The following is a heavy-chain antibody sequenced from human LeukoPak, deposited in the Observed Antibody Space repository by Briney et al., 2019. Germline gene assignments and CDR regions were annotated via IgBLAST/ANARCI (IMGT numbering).Heavy chain of an antibody. J-gene: IGHJ4*02. D-gene: IGHD3-10*01. Sequence: PGGSLRLSCAASGFTFSNYAMTWVRQAPEKGLKWVSSISDSGGGTYYEDSVKGRFTISRDNSKNTLCLQMNSLRAEDTAVYYCAKDSGPGSYYPTGDEYWGQGILVTVSS. CDR1: GFTFSNYA. CDR2: ISDSGGGT. V-gene: IGHV3-23*01. CDR3: AKDSGPGSYYPTGDEY.